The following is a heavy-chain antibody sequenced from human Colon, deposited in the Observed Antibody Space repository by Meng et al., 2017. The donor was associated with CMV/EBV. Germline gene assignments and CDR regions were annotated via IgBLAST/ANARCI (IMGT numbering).Heavy chain of an antibody. D-gene: IGHD6-6*01. J-gene: IGHJ4*02. CDR2: MSISGSTI. Sequence: GGSLRLSCAASGFTFSDYYMSWIRQPPGKGLEWVSFMSISGSTIYYADSVKGRFTISRDNAKNSLDLQMTSLRAEDTAVYYCARGFEEYSTSSPDYWGQGTQVTVSS. CDR1: GFTFSDYY. CDR3: ARGFEEYSTSSPDY. V-gene: IGHV3-11*01.